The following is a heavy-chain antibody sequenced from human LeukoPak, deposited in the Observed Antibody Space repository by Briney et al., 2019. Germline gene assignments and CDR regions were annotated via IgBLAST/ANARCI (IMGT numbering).Heavy chain of an antibody. J-gene: IGHJ4*02. CDR3: AKYSGGSRYSALDY. D-gene: IGHD2-15*01. CDR2: ISGSDSGT. Sequence: GGSLRLSCAASGFTFSGYAMSWVRQAPGKGLVWVSVISGSDSGTYYADSVTGRFTISRYNSKHTLYLQMNSMRAEDTAIFFFAKYSGGSRYSALDYWGQGGLVTVSS. V-gene: IGHV3-23*01. CDR1: GFTFSGYA.